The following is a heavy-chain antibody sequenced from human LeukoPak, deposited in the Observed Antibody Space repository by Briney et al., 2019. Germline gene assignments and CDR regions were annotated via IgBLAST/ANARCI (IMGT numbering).Heavy chain of an antibody. J-gene: IGHJ5*02. CDR2: INTNGDDT. Sequence: TGGSLRLSCAASGFTFSTYAMHWVRQAPGKGLEYVSAINTNGDDTYYANSVKGRFTISRDNSRNTLYLQMGSLTTEDMAVYYCARGATVGLTYWFDPWGQGTLVTVSS. D-gene: IGHD1-26*01. CDR1: GFTFSTYA. V-gene: IGHV3-64*01. CDR3: ARGATVGLTYWFDP.